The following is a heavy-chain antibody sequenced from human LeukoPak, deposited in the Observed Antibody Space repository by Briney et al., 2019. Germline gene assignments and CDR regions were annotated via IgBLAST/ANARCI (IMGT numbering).Heavy chain of an antibody. Sequence: SETLSLTCTVSGGSISSSSYYWGWIRQPPGKGLEWIGSIYYSGSTYYNPSLKSRVTISVDTSKNQFSLKLSSVTAADTAVYYCARYREMATIDYWGQGTLVTVSS. CDR2: IYYSGST. D-gene: IGHD5-24*01. V-gene: IGHV4-39*01. CDR3: ARYREMATIDY. J-gene: IGHJ4*02. CDR1: GGSISSSSYY.